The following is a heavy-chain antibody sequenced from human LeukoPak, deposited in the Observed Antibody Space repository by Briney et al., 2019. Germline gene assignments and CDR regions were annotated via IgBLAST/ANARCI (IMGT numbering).Heavy chain of an antibody. CDR3: AREIVGGFNPGAY. CDR1: PXSTTSNF. D-gene: IGHD1-14*01. Sequence: SETLSLTCTVSPXSTTSNFWSWVCQPPGKGLEWIGEIHRSGSTNYNPSLQSRVTISIDRSKNQIALELSSVTAADTAVYYCAREIVGGFNPGAYWGQGSLVTVSS. CDR2: IHRSGST. J-gene: IGHJ4*02. V-gene: IGHV4-4*02.